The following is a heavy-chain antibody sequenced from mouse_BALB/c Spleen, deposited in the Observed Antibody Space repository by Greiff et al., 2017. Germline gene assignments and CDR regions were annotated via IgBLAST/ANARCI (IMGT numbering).Heavy chain of an antibody. J-gene: IGHJ4*01. CDR1: GFTFSSYG. Sequence: EVKLMESGGDLVKPGGSLKLSCAASGFTFSSYGMSWVRQTPDKRLEWVATISSGGSYTYYPDSVKGRFTISRDNAKNTLYLQMSSLKSEDTAMYYCARQGYGSSPYYAMDYWGQGTSVTVSS. V-gene: IGHV5-6*01. D-gene: IGHD1-1*01. CDR3: ARQGYGSSPYYAMDY. CDR2: ISSGGSYT.